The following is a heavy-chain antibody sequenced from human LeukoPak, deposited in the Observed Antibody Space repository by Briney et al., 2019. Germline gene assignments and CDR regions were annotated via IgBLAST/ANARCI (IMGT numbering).Heavy chain of an antibody. CDR3: ARERQVCDY. V-gene: IGHV3-30-3*01. Sequence: GGSLRPSCAASGFTFSSYAMHWVRQAPGKGLEWVAVISYDGSNKYYADSVKGRFTISRDNSKNTLYLQMNSLRAEDTAVYYCARERQVCDYWGQGTLVTVSS. D-gene: IGHD3-16*01. CDR2: ISYDGSNK. J-gene: IGHJ4*02. CDR1: GFTFSSYA.